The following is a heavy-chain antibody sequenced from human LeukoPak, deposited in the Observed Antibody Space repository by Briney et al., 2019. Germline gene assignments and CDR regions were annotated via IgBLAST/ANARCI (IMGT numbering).Heavy chain of an antibody. V-gene: IGHV4-34*01. CDR3: ARHAGSGWYSV. CDR2: INHSGST. D-gene: IGHD6-19*01. J-gene: IGHJ4*02. Sequence: SETLSLTCAVYGGSFSGYYWSWIRQPLGKGLEWIGEINHSGSTNYNPSLKSRVTISVDTSKNQFSLKLSSVTAADTAVYYCARHAGSGWYSVWGQGTLVTVSS. CDR1: GGSFSGYY.